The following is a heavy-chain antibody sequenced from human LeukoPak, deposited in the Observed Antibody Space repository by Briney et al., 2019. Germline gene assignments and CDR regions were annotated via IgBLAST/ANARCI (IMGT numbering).Heavy chain of an antibody. CDR1: GFTFSSYS. Sequence: GGSLRLSCAASGFTFSSYSMNWVRQAPGKGLEWVSSISSSSSYIYYADSVKGRFTISRDNAENSLYLQMNSLRAEDTAVYYCARPLTFGGVIVIPRGGTHDAFDIWGQGTMVTVSS. J-gene: IGHJ3*02. V-gene: IGHV3-21*01. D-gene: IGHD3-16*02. CDR3: ARPLTFGGVIVIPRGGTHDAFDI. CDR2: ISSSSSYI.